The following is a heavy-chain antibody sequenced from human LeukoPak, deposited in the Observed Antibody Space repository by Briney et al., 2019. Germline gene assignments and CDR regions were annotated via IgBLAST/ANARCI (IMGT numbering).Heavy chain of an antibody. CDR3: ARVVPDGYSDY. CDR2: VYFIGST. J-gene: IGHJ4*02. CDR1: GGSISGYY. D-gene: IGHD5-24*01. V-gene: IGHV4-59*01. Sequence: SETLSLTCTVSGGSISGYYWSWIRQPPRKGLEWIGYVYFIGSTNYNPSLKRRVTMSVDTSQNHFSLNLRSVTTADTAVYYCARVVPDGYSDYWGQGTLVTVSS.